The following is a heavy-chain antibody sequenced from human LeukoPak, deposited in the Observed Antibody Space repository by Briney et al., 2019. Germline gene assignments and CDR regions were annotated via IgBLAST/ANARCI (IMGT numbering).Heavy chain of an antibody. CDR2: IVGSGGST. CDR3: AKWGDYDILTGYYDSDY. V-gene: IGHV3-23*01. J-gene: IGHJ4*02. Sequence: GGSLRLSCATSGFTFSNYAMSWVRQAPGKGLEWVSAIVGSGGSTYYADSVKGRFTISRDNPKNTLYLQMNSLRAEDTAVYYCAKWGDYDILTGYYDSDYWGQGTLVTVSS. D-gene: IGHD3-9*01. CDR1: GFTFSNYA.